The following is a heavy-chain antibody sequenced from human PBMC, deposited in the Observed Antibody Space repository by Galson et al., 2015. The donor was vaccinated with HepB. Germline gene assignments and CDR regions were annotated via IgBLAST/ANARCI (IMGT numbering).Heavy chain of an antibody. CDR1: GFTFSSYS. V-gene: IGHV3-48*02. CDR2: ISSSSSTI. CDR3: ARALDYGDYGSDY. D-gene: IGHD4-17*01. Sequence: SLRLSCAASGFTFSSYSMNWVRQAPGKGLEWVSYISSSSSTIYYADSVKGRFTISRDNAKNSLYLQMNSLRDEDTAVYYCARALDYGDYGSDYWGQGTLVTVSS. J-gene: IGHJ4*02.